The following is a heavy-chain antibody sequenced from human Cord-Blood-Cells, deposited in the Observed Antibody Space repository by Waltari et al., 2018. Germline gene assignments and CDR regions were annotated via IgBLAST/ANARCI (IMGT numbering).Heavy chain of an antibody. CDR3: ARHYCSGGSCFDI. CDR2: IYYSGST. V-gene: IGHV4-59*08. Sequence: QVQLQESGPGLVKPSETLSLTCPVSGGSISSYYWSWIRQPPGKGLEGIGYIYYSGSTNYNPALKSRVTISVDTSKNQFSLKLSSVTAADTAVYYCARHYCSGGSCFDIWGQGTMVTVSS. J-gene: IGHJ3*02. D-gene: IGHD2-15*01. CDR1: GGSISSYY.